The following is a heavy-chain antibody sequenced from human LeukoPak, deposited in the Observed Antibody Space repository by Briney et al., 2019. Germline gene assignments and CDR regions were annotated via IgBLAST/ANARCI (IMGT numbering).Heavy chain of an antibody. Sequence: ASVKVSCKVSGYTLTELSMHWVRQAPGKGLERMGGFDPEDGETIYAQKFQGRVTMTEDTSTDTAYMELSSLRSEDTAVYYCATVAAAWFGGLLGFDYWGQRTLVTVSS. CDR3: ATVAAAWFGGLLGFDY. D-gene: IGHD3-10*01. J-gene: IGHJ4*02. CDR2: FDPEDGET. CDR1: GYTLTELS. V-gene: IGHV1-24*01.